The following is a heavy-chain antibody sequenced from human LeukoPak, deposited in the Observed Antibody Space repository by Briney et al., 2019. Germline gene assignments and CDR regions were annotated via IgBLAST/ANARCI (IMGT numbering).Heavy chain of an antibody. V-gene: IGHV4-59*08. Sequence: PSETLSLTCTVSGGSISSYYWSWLRQPPGKGLEWIGYMYYSGSPNYNPSPKSRVTISVDRSTNQLSLKLSSVTAADTAVYYCARHGEQQLVRRWFDSWGQGTLVTVSS. CDR2: MYYSGSP. J-gene: IGHJ5*01. CDR1: GGSISSYY. CDR3: ARHGEQQLVRRWFDS. D-gene: IGHD6-13*01.